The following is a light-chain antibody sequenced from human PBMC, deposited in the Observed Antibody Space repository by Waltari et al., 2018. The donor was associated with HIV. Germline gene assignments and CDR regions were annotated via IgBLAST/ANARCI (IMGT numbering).Light chain of an antibody. CDR1: QSVLYSSNNKNY. J-gene: IGKJ2*03. V-gene: IGKV4-1*01. CDR2: WAS. CDR3: QQYYNTPSS. Sequence: DIVMTQSPDSLAVSLGERATINCKSSQSVLYSSNNKNYLAWYQQKPGQPPALLIYWASTRESGVPDRFSGSGSGTDFTLTIRSLQAEDVAVYYCQQYYNTPSSFGQGTKLEIK.